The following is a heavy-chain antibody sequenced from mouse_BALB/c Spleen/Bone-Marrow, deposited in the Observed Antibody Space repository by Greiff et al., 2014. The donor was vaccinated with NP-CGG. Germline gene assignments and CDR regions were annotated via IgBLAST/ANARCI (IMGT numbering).Heavy chain of an antibody. D-gene: IGHD1-3*01. CDR3: ARLTPDYAMDY. CDR2: ISSGGSYT. V-gene: IGHV5-6*01. J-gene: IGHJ4*01. CDR1: GFTFSNYG. Sequence: DVHLVESGGDLVKPGGSLKLSCAASGFTFSNYGMSWVRQTPDKRLEWVATISSGGSYTYFPDSVKGRFTISRDNAKNTLYLQMNSLKSEDAAMYYCARLTPDYAMDYWGQGTSVTASS.